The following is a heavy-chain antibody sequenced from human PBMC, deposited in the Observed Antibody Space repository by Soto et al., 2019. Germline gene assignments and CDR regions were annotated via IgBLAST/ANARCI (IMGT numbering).Heavy chain of an antibody. CDR1: GGTFSSYA. D-gene: IGHD2-21*02. J-gene: IGHJ5*02. CDR3: ARDPRGNSLRDWFDP. Sequence: SVKVSCKASGGTFSSYAISWVRQAPGQGLEWMGGIIPIFGTANYAQKFQGRVTITADESTSTAYMELSSLRSEDTAVYYCARDPRGNSLRDWFDPWGQGXLVTVYS. CDR2: IIPIFGTA. V-gene: IGHV1-69*13.